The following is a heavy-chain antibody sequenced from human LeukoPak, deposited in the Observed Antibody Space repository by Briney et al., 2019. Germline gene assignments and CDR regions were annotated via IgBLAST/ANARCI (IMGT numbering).Heavy chain of an antibody. CDR2: IYYSGST. CDR1: GGSISSYY. J-gene: IGHJ5*02. CDR3: ARHPLAGVTEMLAWFDP. Sequence: SETLSLTCTVSGGSISSYYWSWIRQPPGKGLEWIGYIYYSGSTNYNPSLKSRVTISVDTSKNQFSLKLSSVTAADTAVYYCARHPLAGVTEMLAWFDPWGQGTLVIVSS. D-gene: IGHD2-21*02. V-gene: IGHV4-59*01.